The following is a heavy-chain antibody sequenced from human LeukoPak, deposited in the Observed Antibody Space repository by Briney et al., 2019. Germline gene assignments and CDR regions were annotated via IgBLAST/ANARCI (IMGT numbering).Heavy chain of an antibody. V-gene: IGHV3-23*01. CDR3: AKDLHYNDGRWEFDP. CDR2: VVGGGTT. Sequence: PGGSLRLSCAASGFTFSTFAMTWVRQAPGKGLEGVSAVVGGGTTYYADSVKGRFTLSKDNSKKTVYLQMNSLRVEDTAIYYCAKDLHYNDGRWEFDPWGQGTLVTVSS. J-gene: IGHJ5*02. CDR1: GFTFSTFA. D-gene: IGHD5-24*01.